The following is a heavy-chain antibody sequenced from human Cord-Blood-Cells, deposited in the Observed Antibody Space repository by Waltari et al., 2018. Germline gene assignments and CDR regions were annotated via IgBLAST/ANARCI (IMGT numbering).Heavy chain of an antibody. CDR1: GGSISSSSYY. J-gene: IGHJ3*02. D-gene: IGHD3-3*01. Sequence: QLQLQESGPGLVKPSETLSLTCTVSGGSISSSSYYWGWIRQPPGKGLEWIGSIYYSGSTYYNPSLKSRVTISVDTSKNQFSLKLSSVTATDTAVYYCARHFRSEGGNAFDIWGQGTMVTVSS. CDR3: ARHFRSEGGNAFDI. V-gene: IGHV4-39*01. CDR2: IYYSGST.